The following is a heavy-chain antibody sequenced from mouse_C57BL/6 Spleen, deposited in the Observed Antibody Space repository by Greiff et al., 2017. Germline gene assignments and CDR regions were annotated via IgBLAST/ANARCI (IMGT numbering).Heavy chain of an antibody. CDR1: GYTFTDYY. Sequence: EVQLQQSGPELVKPGASVKISCKASGYTFTDYYMNWVKQSHGKSLEWIGDITPNNGGTSYNQKFKGKATLTVDKSSSTAYMELRSLTSEDSAVYYCARANWDGTSFAYWGQGTLVTVSA. J-gene: IGHJ3*01. V-gene: IGHV1-26*01. CDR3: ARANWDGTSFAY. D-gene: IGHD4-1*01. CDR2: ITPNNGGT.